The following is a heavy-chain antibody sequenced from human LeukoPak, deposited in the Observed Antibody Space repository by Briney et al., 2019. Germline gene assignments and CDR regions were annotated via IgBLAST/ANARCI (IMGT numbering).Heavy chain of an antibody. CDR2: IFSNGST. D-gene: IGHD1-26*01. CDR3: ARDSAIVGAIYYMDV. Sequence: PGGSLRLSCAASGFTVRSNYMSWVRQAPGRGLECVSVIFSNGSTYYADSVKGRFTISRDHSQNKVFLQMNSLRAENTALYYCARDSAIVGAIYYMDVWGKGTTVTVSS. J-gene: IGHJ6*03. CDR1: GFTVRSNY. V-gene: IGHV3-53*01.